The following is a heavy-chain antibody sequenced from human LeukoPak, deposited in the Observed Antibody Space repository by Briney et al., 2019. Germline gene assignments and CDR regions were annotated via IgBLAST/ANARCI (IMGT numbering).Heavy chain of an antibody. Sequence: GSLRLSCAASGFTFSSYAMHWVRQAPGKGQEWVAVISYDGSNKYYADSVKGRFTISRDNSKNTLYLQMNSLRAEDTAVYYCATLPRSGDYCGGDCYDYWGQGTLVTVSS. CDR3: ATLPRSGDYCGGDCYDY. J-gene: IGHJ4*02. CDR1: GFTFSSYA. V-gene: IGHV3-30*04. D-gene: IGHD2-21*01. CDR2: ISYDGSNK.